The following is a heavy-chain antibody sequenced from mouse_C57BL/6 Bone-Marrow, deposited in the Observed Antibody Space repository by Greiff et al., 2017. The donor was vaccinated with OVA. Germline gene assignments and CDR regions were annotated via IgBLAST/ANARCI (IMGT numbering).Heavy chain of an antibody. D-gene: IGHD1-1*02. CDR1: GYTFTSYW. J-gene: IGHJ2*01. CDR2: IDPSDSYT. V-gene: IGHV1-50*01. Sequence: VQLQQPGAELVKPGASVKLSCKASGYTFTSYWMQWVKQRPGQGLEWIGEIDPSDSYTNYNQKFKGKATLTVDTSSSTAYMQLSSLTSEDSAVYYCARGGWSRPFDDWGQGTTLTVSA. CDR3: ARGGWSRPFDD.